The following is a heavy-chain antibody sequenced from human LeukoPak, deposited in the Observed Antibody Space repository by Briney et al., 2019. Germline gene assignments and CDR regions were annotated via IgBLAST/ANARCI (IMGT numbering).Heavy chain of an antibody. J-gene: IGHJ4*02. V-gene: IGHV3-9*01. D-gene: IGHD3-3*01. CDR2: ISWNSGSI. Sequence: GRSLRLSCAASGFTFDDYAMHWVRQAPGKGLEWVSGISWNSGSIGYADSVKGRFTISRDNAKNSLYLQMNSLRAEDTAVYYCARGSGTNFWSGYYTGFDYWGQGTLVTVSS. CDR3: ARGSGTNFWSGYYTGFDY. CDR1: GFTFDDYA.